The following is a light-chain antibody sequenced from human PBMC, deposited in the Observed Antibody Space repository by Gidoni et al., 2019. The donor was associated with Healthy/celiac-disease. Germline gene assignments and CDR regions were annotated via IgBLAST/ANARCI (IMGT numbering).Light chain of an antibody. CDR1: QSVSSSY. Sequence: GTLSLSPGERATLSCRASQSVSSSYLAWYQQKPGQAPRLLIYGASSRATGIPDRFSGSGSGTDFTLTISRLEPEDFAVYYCQQYGSSRTFGQGTKVEIK. J-gene: IGKJ1*01. CDR2: GAS. V-gene: IGKV3-20*01. CDR3: QQYGSSRT.